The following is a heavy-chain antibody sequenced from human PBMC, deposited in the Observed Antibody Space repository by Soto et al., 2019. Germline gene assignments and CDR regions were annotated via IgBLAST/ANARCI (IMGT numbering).Heavy chain of an antibody. Sequence: PSETLSLTCTVSGGSISSSSYYWSWIRQPPGKGLEWIGEINHSGSTNYNPSLKSRVTISVDTSKNQFSLKLSSVTAADTAVYYCARVPILRYFARGYGMDVWGQGTTVTVSS. CDR2: INHSGST. CDR1: GGSISSSSYY. CDR3: ARVPILRYFARGYGMDV. J-gene: IGHJ6*02. D-gene: IGHD3-9*01. V-gene: IGHV4-39*07.